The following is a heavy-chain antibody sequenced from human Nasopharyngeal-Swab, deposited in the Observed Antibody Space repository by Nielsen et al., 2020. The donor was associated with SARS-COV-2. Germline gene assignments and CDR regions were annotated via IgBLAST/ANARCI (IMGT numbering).Heavy chain of an antibody. CDR1: GFTVSSNY. V-gene: IGHV3-66*01. Sequence: GGSLRLSCAASGFTVSSNYMSWVRQAPGKGLEWVSVIYSGGSTYYADSVKGRFTISRDNAKNSLYLQMNSLRAEDTAVYYCARGYRGGRITMIADAFDIWGQGTMVTVSS. D-gene: IGHD3-22*01. CDR2: IYSGGST. J-gene: IGHJ3*02. CDR3: ARGYRGGRITMIADAFDI.